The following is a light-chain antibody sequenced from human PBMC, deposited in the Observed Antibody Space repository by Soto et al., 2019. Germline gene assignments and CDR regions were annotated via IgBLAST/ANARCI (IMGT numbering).Light chain of an antibody. V-gene: IGKV3-15*01. CDR2: GAS. CDR3: QQYNNWLYT. CDR1: QSVSSS. J-gene: IGKJ2*01. Sequence: EIVMTQSPATLSVSPGERATLSCRASQSVSSSLAWYQQKPGQAPRLLFYGASTRATGVPARFSGSGSGTEFTLTISSLQSEDVAVYYCQQYNNWLYTFGQGTKLEIK.